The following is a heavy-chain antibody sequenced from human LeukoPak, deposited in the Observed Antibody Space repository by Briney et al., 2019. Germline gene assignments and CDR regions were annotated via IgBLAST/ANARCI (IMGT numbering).Heavy chain of an antibody. CDR3: ARSPHILTGENFDY. Sequence: ASVKVSCKASGYTFTSYDINWVRQATGQGLEWMGWMNPNSGNTGYAQKFQGRVTMTRNTSISTAYMELSSLRSEDTAPYYCARSPHILTGENFDYWGQGTLVTVSS. CDR1: GYTFTSYD. V-gene: IGHV1-8*01. D-gene: IGHD3-9*01. J-gene: IGHJ4*02. CDR2: MNPNSGNT.